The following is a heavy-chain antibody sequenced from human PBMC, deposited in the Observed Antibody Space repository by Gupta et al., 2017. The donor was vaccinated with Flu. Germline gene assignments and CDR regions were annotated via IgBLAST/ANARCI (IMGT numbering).Heavy chain of an antibody. Sequence: GSISSSTDDWGWIRQPPGKGLEWMGNIDYSGSTYYNPSGKSRVSISVDTSKNQFSLKLSAVTAADTAVDYCAPWKRAAIGFGGVGPWGQGTLVTVSS. D-gene: IGHD6-25*01. CDR2: IDYSGST. J-gene: IGHJ5*02. V-gene: IGHV4-39*01. CDR1: GSISSSTDD. CDR3: APWKRAAIGFGGVGP.